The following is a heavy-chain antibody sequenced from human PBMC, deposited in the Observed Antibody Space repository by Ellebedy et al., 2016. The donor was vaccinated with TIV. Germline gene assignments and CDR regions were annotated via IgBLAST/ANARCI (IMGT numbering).Heavy chain of an antibody. D-gene: IGHD1/OR15-1a*01. CDR2: ISSDGNSP. V-gene: IGHV3-64D*06. CDR3: VRDGLRQNNFWGYWYDP. Sequence: GESLKISCSASGFTFNTYAMHWVRQAPGKGLEYVSGISSDGNSPYYADSVKGRFTISRDNSKNRLYLQMSSLRNEDSAVYYCVRDGLRQNNFWGYWYDPWGQGTLVTVSS. CDR1: GFTFNTYA. J-gene: IGHJ5*02.